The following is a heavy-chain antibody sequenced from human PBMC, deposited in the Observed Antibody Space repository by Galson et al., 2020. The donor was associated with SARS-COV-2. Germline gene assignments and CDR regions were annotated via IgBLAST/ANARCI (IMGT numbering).Heavy chain of an antibody. Sequence: SGPTLVTPRQTLTLTCRFSVLSVTTRGVRAAWIRQAPWNALQLLARIDWDDDKFYTSSLRTRLSVSKDTSRNQLLLTITNMDPGDTGTYYCATISEDDAFDIWGQGTKVTV. D-gene: IGHD1-26*01. CDR3: ATISEDDAFDI. J-gene: IGHJ3*02. CDR1: VLSVTTRGVR. V-gene: IGHV2-70*04. CDR2: IDWDDDK.